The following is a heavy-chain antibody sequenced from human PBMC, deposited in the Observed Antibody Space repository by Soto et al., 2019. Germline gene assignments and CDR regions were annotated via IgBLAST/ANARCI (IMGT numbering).Heavy chain of an antibody. V-gene: IGHV3-11*06. CDR2: INNDATYR. Sequence: LRLSCAGSGFTFSDYFITWIRQAPGKGLEWISYINNDATYRKYADSVKGRFTVSRDNAKNSVFLQMNSLRPEDTALYYCGKGDTIFGVVDDWGPGTLVTVSS. J-gene: IGHJ4*02. D-gene: IGHD3-3*01. CDR1: GFTFSDYF. CDR3: GKGDTIFGVVDD.